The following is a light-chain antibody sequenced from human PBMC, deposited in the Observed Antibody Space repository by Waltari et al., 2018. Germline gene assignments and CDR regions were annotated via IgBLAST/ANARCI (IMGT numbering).Light chain of an antibody. CDR3: QHYRSLPVT. V-gene: IGKV3-20*01. CDR2: DAS. CDR1: ESVGRA. J-gene: IGKJ1*01. Sequence: EIVLPQSPRTLSLSPGERAPLSCRAIESVGRALAWYQQRPGQAPRLLIYDASSRATGIPDRFSGSGSGTDFSLTISRLEPEDFALYYCQHYRSLPVTFGQGTKVEIK.